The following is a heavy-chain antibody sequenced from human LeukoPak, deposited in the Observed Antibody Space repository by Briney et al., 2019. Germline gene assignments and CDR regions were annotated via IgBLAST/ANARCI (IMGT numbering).Heavy chain of an antibody. CDR2: INHSGST. CDR3: ARPRRITMVRGVIEFGYFDY. D-gene: IGHD3-10*01. V-gene: IGHV4-34*01. J-gene: IGHJ4*02. Sequence: SETLSLTCAVYGGSFSGYYWSWIRQPPGKGLEWIGEINHSGSTNYNPSLKSRVTISVDTSKNQFSLKLSSVTAADTAVYYCARPRRITMVRGVIEFGYFDYWGQGTLVTVSS. CDR1: GGSFSGYY.